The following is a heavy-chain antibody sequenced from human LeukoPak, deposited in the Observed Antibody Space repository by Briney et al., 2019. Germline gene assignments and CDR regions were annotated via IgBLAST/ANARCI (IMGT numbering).Heavy chain of an antibody. CDR2: IFPTDSDT. J-gene: IGHJ4*02. Sequence: GESLKISCQGSGYSFTNYLIGWVRQMPGKGLEWMGIIFPTDSDTRYSPSFQGQVTISADRSISTAYLQWSSLKASGTAMYYCARRDGYGYYYFDYWGQGTLVTVSS. CDR3: ARRDGYGYYYFDY. D-gene: IGHD5-24*01. V-gene: IGHV5-51*01. CDR1: GYSFTNYL.